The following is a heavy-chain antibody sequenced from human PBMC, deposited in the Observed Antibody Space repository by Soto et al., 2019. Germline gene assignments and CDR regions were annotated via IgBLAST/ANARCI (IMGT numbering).Heavy chain of an antibody. J-gene: IGHJ4*02. Sequence: PGGSLRLSCAASGFTFSSYSMNWVRQAPGKGLEWVSSISSSSSYIYYADSVKGRFTISRDNAKNSLYLQMNSLRAEDTAVYYCARERNYYGSGSLFDYWGQGTLVTVPQ. CDR1: GFTFSSYS. V-gene: IGHV3-21*01. CDR3: ARERNYYGSGSLFDY. CDR2: ISSSSSYI. D-gene: IGHD3-10*01.